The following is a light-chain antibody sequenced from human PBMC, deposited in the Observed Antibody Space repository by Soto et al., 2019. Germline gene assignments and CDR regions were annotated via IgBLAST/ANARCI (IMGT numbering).Light chain of an antibody. V-gene: IGKV2-28*01. CDR1: QSLLSSNGKTY. CDR2: LGS. CDR3: MQGLTTPLT. Sequence: DIVLTQSPLSLPVTPGEPASISCRSSQSLLSSNGKTYLDWYLQKPGQSQQVLIYLGSNRASGVHDRFSGSGSGTDFTLKISRVEAEDVGIYYCMQGLTTPLTFGGGTKVDIK. J-gene: IGKJ4*01.